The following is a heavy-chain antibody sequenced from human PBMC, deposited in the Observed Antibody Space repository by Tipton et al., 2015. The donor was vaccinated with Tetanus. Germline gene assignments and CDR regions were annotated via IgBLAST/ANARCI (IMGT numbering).Heavy chain of an antibody. CDR2: IDGSGGTT. J-gene: IGHJ4*02. Sequence: SGFTFSSYAMNWVRQAPGKGLEWVSNIDGSGGTTHYADSVKGRFTVSRDNSKNTLFVQMNSLRAEDTAVYYCAKVRDYCTSTSCPAVDYWGQGTLVTVSS. D-gene: IGHD2-2*01. CDR3: AKVRDYCTSTSCPAVDY. V-gene: IGHV3-23*01. CDR1: GFTFSSYA.